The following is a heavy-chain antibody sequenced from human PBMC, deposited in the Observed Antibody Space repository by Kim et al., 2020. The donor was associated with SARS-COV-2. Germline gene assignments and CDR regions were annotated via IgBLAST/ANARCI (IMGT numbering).Heavy chain of an antibody. CDR1: GYTFTSYG. J-gene: IGHJ3*01. Sequence: ASVKVSCKASGYTFTSYGVTWVRQAPGQGLEWMGWISGYNGNTNYAQKFQGRVTMTTDTSTTTGYMELRSLRSDDTAVYYCARGPKTRGEGYNPVWGQGTMVTVSS. CDR2: ISGYNGNT. CDR3: ARGPKTRGEGYNPV. D-gene: IGHD1-1*01. V-gene: IGHV1-18*01.